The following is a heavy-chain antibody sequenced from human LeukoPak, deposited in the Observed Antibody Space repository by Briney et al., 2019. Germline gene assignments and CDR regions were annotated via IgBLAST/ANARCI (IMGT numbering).Heavy chain of an antibody. J-gene: IGHJ5*02. Sequence: PSQTLSLTCTVSGGSISSGGYYWSWIRQHPGKGLEWIGYIYYSGSTYYNPSLKSRVTISVDTSKNQFSLKLSSVTAADTAVYYCARVARVLAGFDPWGQGTLVTVSS. CDR3: ARVARVLAGFDP. CDR2: IYYSGST. V-gene: IGHV4-31*03. D-gene: IGHD2-15*01. CDR1: GGSISSGGYY.